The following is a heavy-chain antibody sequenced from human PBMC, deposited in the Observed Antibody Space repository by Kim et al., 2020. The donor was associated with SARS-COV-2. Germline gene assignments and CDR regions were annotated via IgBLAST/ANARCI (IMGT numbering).Heavy chain of an antibody. J-gene: IGHJ6*02. CDR3: ARDTFHDSSGYYNYGMDV. CDR1: GFTFSSYG. Sequence: GGSLRLSCAASGFTFSSYGMHWVRQAPGKGLEWVAVISYDGSNKYYADSVKGRFTISRDNSKNTLYLQMNSLRAEDTAVYYCARDTFHDSSGYYNYGMDVWGQGTTVTVSS. CDR2: ISYDGSNK. V-gene: IGHV3-33*05. D-gene: IGHD3-22*01.